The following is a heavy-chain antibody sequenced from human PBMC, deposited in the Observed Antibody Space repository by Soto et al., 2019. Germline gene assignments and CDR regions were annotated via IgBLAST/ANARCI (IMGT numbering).Heavy chain of an antibody. D-gene: IGHD3-22*01. Sequence: GGSLRLSCAASGFTFSNYAMHWVRQAPGKGLEWVAVISYDGGSNKYYADSVKGRLTISRDNSKNTLYLQMNSLRAEDTAVYYCARGREYYYHSSGYWGFRNYYFDYWGQGTLVTVSS. J-gene: IGHJ4*02. CDR2: ISYDGGSNK. CDR3: ARGREYYYHSSGYWGFRNYYFDY. CDR1: GFTFSNYA. V-gene: IGHV3-30-3*01.